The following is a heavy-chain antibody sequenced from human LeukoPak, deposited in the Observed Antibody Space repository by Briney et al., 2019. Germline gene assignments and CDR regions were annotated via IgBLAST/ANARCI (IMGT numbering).Heavy chain of an antibody. CDR3: AKETNYYDSSGPLDY. CDR1: GFTFDDYA. V-gene: IGHV3-9*01. D-gene: IGHD3-22*01. J-gene: IGHJ4*02. Sequence: GGSLRLSCAASGFTFDDYAMHWVRQAPGKGLEWVSGISWNSGSIGYADSVKGRFTISRDNAKNSLYLQMNSLGAEDTALYYCAKETNYYDSSGPLDYWGQGTLVTVSS. CDR2: ISWNSGSI.